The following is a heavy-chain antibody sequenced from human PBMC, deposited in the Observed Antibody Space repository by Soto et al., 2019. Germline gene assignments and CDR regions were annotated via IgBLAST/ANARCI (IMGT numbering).Heavy chain of an antibody. CDR3: ARGGEYQLLSLYYYYGMDV. CDR2: ISAYNGNT. D-gene: IGHD2-2*01. V-gene: IGHV1-18*04. CDR1: GYTFTSYG. J-gene: IGHJ6*02. Sequence: RASVKVSFKASGYTFTSYGISWVRQAPGQGLEWMGWISAYNGNTNYAQKLQGRVTMTTDTSTSTAYMELRSLRSDDTAVYYCARGGEYQLLSLYYYYGMDVWGQGTTVTVSS.